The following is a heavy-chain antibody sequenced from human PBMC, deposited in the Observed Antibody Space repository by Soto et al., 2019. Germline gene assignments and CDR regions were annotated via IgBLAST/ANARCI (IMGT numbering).Heavy chain of an antibody. CDR2: FNPNSGDT. CDR1: GYIFTVYP. V-gene: IGHV1-2*02. J-gene: IGHJ4*02. CDR3: AREASAVISLDY. D-gene: IGHD6-19*01. Sequence: ASVKVSCKASGYIFTVYPMHWVRQAPGQGLEWVGWFNPNSGDTIYAQKFQGRVTLTGDTSISTAYMELYSLTSDDTAVYYCAREASAVISLDYWGQGTLVTVSS.